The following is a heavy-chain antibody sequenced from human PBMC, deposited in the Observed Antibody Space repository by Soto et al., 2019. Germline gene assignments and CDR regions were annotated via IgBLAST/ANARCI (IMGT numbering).Heavy chain of an antibody. CDR2: ISYSGGT. CDR1: GASIKNYY. D-gene: IGHD2-21*02. CDR3: ASPLYTAPYDAFDV. J-gene: IGHJ3*01. Sequence: QVQLQESGPGLVKPSETLSLTCAVSGASIKNYYWSWIRQPPGKGLEWIGYISYSGGTNYNPSLKSRVTISVDTPKNQFSLKLSSVPAADTAVYYCASPLYTAPYDAFDVWGKGTLVTVS. V-gene: IGHV4-59*08.